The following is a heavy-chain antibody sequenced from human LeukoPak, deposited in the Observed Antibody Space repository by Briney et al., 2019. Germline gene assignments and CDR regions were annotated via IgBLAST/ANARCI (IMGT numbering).Heavy chain of an antibody. V-gene: IGHV3-23*03. CDR3: ASSLLAARRKFDH. J-gene: IGHJ4*02. D-gene: IGHD6-6*01. CDR1: NFDSYNYA. Sequence: GGSLRLSCSASNFDSYNYAMNWVRQAPGKGLDWVSGITTGGNRTFYADSVKGRFTISRDNSKSTLYLQINSLRAEDTAMYFCASSLLAARRKFDHWGQGTLVTVSS. CDR2: ITTGGNRT.